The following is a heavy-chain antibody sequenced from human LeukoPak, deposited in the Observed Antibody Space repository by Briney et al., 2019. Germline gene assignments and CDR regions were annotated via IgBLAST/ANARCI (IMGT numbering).Heavy chain of an antibody. CDR2: ISTSSAVM. J-gene: IGHJ5*01. CDR3: ARDVGYCSGGSCYRWFAS. CDR1: GFTFSSYS. Sequence: GGSLRLSCAASGFTFSSYSISWVRQAPGKGLEWVSYISTSSAVMYYADSVKGRFTISRDDARNSVSLQMNSLGADDTAVYYCARDVGYCSGGSCYRWFASWGQGTLVIVSS. V-gene: IGHV3-48*01. D-gene: IGHD2-15*01.